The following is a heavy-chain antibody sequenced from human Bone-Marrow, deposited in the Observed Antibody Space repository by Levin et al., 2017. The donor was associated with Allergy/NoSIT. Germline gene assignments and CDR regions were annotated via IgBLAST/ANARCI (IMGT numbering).Heavy chain of an antibody. D-gene: IGHD6-13*01. Sequence: GGSLRLSCEASGFIFSNAWMSWVRQAPGKGLEWVGHFKTKTDGGTTDYAAPVKGRFTISRDDSKNTLYLQMNSLKTEDTAVYYCTTPNIAAAGSFDYWGQGTLVIVSS. CDR2: FKTKTDGGTT. CDR1: GFIFSNAW. J-gene: IGHJ4*02. V-gene: IGHV3-15*05. CDR3: TTPNIAAAGSFDY.